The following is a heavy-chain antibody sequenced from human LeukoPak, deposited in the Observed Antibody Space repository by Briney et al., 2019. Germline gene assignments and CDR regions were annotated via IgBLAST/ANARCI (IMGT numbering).Heavy chain of an antibody. J-gene: IGHJ4*02. V-gene: IGHV1-2*02. D-gene: IGHD3-3*01. CDR2: SNPNSGGT. Sequence: ASVNVSCKASGYTFTGYYMHWVRQAPGQGLEWVGWSNPNSGGTNYAQKFQGRVTMTRDTSISTAYMELSRLRSDDTAVYYCARDRRFLEWLLSYWGQGTLVTVSS. CDR3: ARDRRFLEWLLSY. CDR1: GYTFTGYY.